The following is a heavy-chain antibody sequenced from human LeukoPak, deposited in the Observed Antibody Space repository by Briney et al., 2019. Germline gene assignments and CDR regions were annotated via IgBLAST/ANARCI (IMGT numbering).Heavy chain of an antibody. CDR3: AREDIAAAVNFDY. CDR1: GYTFTGYY. Sequence: GASVEVSCKASGYTFTGYYMHWVRQAPGQGLEWMGWINPNSGGTNYAQKFQGRVTMTRDTSISTAYMELSRLRSDDTAVYYCAREDIAAAVNFDYWGQGTLVTVSS. D-gene: IGHD6-13*01. CDR2: INPNSGGT. J-gene: IGHJ4*02. V-gene: IGHV1-2*02.